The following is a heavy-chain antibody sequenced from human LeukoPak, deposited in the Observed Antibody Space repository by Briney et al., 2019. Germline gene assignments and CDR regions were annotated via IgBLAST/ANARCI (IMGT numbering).Heavy chain of an antibody. J-gene: IGHJ4*02. D-gene: IGHD2-15*01. V-gene: IGHV7-4-1*01. CDR3: ARDQSLGGGPFDY. Sequence: ASVKVSCKASGYTFTNYAMNWVRQAPGQGLEWMGWINTNTGNPTYAQGFTGRFVFALDTSVSTAYLQICSLKAEDTAVYYCARDQSLGGGPFDYWGQGTLVTVSS. CDR2: INTNTGNP. CDR1: GYTFTNYA.